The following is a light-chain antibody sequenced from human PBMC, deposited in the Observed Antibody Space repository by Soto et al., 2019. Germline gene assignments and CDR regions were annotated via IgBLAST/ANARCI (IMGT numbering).Light chain of an antibody. CDR3: QQCSTSPLT. J-gene: IGKJ4*01. CDR2: DAS. Sequence: EIVLTQSPGTLSLSPGERATLSCRASQNVGNNYLAWYQQKPGQPPRLLIYDASGRATGVPDRFSGSGSGTDFTLTISRLEPEDFAVYYCQQCSTSPLTFGGGTKVEIK. CDR1: QNVGNNY. V-gene: IGKV3-20*01.